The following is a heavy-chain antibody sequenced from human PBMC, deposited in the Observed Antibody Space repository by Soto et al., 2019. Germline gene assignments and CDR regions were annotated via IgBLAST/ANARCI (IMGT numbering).Heavy chain of an antibody. V-gene: IGHV3-48*02. CDR3: ARDLRMVTPYFDY. J-gene: IGHJ4*02. D-gene: IGHD2-8*01. CDR2: ISSRSSTI. CDR1: GFTFSSYS. Sequence: GGSLRLSCAASGFTFSSYSMNWVRQAPGKGLEWVSYISSRSSTIYYADSVKGRFTISRDNAKNSLYLQMNSLRDEDTAVYYWARDLRMVTPYFDYWGQGTLVTVSS.